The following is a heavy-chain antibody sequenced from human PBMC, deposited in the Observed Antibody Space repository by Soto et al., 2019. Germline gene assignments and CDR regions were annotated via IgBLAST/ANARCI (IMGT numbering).Heavy chain of an antibody. CDR3: ARGGYSGYEVYYYYGMDV. D-gene: IGHD5-12*01. CDR1: GDSVSSNSAA. J-gene: IGHJ6*02. Sequence: LSQTLSLTCAISGDSVSSNSAAWNWIRQSPSRGLEWLGRTYYRSKWYNDYAVSVKSRITINPDTSKNQFSLQLNSVTPEDTAVYYCARGGYSGYEVYYYYGMDVWGQGTTVTVS. V-gene: IGHV6-1*01. CDR2: TYYRSKWYN.